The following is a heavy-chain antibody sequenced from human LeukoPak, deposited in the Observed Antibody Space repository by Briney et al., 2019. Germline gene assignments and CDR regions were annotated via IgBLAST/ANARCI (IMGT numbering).Heavy chain of an antibody. J-gene: IGHJ2*01. CDR1: GGSINSGGYS. V-gene: IGHV4-30-2*01. CDR2: IYHTESS. D-gene: IGHD4-17*01. Sequence: SETLSLTCAVSGGSINSGGYSWSWIRQPPGKGLEWIGNIYHTESSYNNPSLKSRVIMSIDRSKNQFSLQLSSVTAADTAVYYCAREYYGAYTYRYFDLWGRGTLVSVSS. CDR3: AREYYGAYTYRYFDL.